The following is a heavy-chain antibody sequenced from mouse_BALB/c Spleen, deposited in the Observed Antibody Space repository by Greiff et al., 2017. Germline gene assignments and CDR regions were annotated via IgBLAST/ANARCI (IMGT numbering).Heavy chain of an antibody. CDR2: IDPANGNT. Sequence: VPLTQSGAELVQPGASVQLLCPASGFNFKDTYMHWVKQRPEQGLEWIGWIDPANGNTKYEPKFQGKATITADTSSNTAYLQLSSLTAEDTAVYCGAREDDAMDYWGQGTSGTVSS. J-gene: IGHJ4*01. CDR3: AREDDAMDY. CDR1: GFNFKDTY. V-gene: IGHV14-3*02.